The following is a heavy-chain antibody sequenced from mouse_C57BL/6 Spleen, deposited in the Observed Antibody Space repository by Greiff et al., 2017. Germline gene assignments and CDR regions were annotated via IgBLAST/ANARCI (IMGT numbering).Heavy chain of an antibody. CDR2: ISSGSSTI. V-gene: IGHV5-17*01. Sequence: EVQLVESGGGLVKPGGSLKLSCAASGFTFSDYGMHWVRQAPEKGLEWVAYISSGSSTIYYADTVKGRFTISRDNAKNTLFLQMASLRSEDTAMYYCARIGSKGYWGQGTTLTVSS. CDR3: ARIGSKGY. D-gene: IGHD1-3*01. CDR1: GFTFSDYG. J-gene: IGHJ2*01.